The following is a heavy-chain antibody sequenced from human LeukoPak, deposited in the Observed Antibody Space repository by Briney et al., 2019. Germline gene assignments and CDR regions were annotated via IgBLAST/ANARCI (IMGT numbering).Heavy chain of an antibody. D-gene: IGHD4-17*01. Sequence: PGGSLRLSCEASGFTFSNYWMHWVRQAPGKGLVWVAAIKTDGSDMQYADSVKGRFAISRDNAKNTVYLQMNSLRDEDTAVYYCVRDQTVFTILDYWGQGTLVTVSS. CDR3: VRDQTVFTILDY. J-gene: IGHJ4*02. CDR1: GFTFSNYW. V-gene: IGHV3-74*03. CDR2: IKTDGSDM.